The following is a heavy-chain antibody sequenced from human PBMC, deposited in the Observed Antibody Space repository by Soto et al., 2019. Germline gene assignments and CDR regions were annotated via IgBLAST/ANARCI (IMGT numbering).Heavy chain of an antibody. V-gene: IGHV1-46*01. J-gene: IGHJ3*01. CDR1: GYTFTSYY. D-gene: IGHD3-9*01. Sequence: ASVKVSCKASGYTFTSYYMHWVRQAPGQGLEWMGIINPSGGSTSYAQKFQGRVTMTRDTSTSTVYMELSSLRSEDTAVYYCAIFTYYYIFTGYQNFDFWGQGTMVTVSS. CDR2: INPSGGST. CDR3: AIFTYYYIFTGYQNFDF.